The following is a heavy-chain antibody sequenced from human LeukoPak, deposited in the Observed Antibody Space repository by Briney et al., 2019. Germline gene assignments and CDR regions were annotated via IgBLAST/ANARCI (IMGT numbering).Heavy chain of an antibody. J-gene: IGHJ3*02. CDR1: GFTLSNYW. Sequence: GGSQRLSCSASGFTLSNYWMHWVRQAPGKGLEWVSGIRANGETTYYADSVRGRFTISRDNSRSMVWLQMNSLTAEDTAMYYCGRDLNWGAFDIRGLGTLVTVSS. CDR3: GRDLNWGAFDI. D-gene: IGHD7-27*01. CDR2: IRANGETT. V-gene: IGHV3-23*01.